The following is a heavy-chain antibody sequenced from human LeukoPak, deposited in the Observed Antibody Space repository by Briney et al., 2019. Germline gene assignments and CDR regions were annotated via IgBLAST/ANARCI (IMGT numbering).Heavy chain of an antibody. V-gene: IGHV1-8*03. CDR1: GYTFTSYG. CDR3: ARGSSYVWGSYRHFDY. D-gene: IGHD3-16*02. J-gene: IGHJ4*02. CDR2: MNPNSGNT. Sequence: ASVKVSCKASGYTFTSYGINWVRQATGQGLEWMGWMNPNSGNTGYAQKFQGRVTITRNTSISTAYMELSSLRSEDTAVYYCARGSSYVWGSYRHFDYWGQGTLVTVSS.